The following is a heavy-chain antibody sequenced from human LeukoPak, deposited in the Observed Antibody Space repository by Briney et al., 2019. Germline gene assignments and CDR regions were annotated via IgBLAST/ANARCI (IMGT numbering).Heavy chain of an antibody. J-gene: IGHJ4*02. Sequence: ASVKVSCKASGGTFSSYAIGWVRQAPGQGLEWMGGIIPIFGTANYAQKFQGRVTITADESTSTAYMELSSLRSEDTAVYYCARDIGPLGELFWGQGTLATVSS. CDR3: ARDIGPLGELF. CDR2: IIPIFGTA. V-gene: IGHV1-69*01. CDR1: GGTFSSYA. D-gene: IGHD3-10*01.